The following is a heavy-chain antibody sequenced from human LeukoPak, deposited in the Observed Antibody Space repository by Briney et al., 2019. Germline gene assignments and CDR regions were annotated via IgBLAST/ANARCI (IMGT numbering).Heavy chain of an antibody. CDR1: GFTFSSYG. V-gene: IGHV3-30*02. CDR3: AKDGGLQWFSYFDY. J-gene: IGHJ4*02. D-gene: IGHD3-10*01. CDR2: IRYDGSNK. Sequence: GGSLRLSCAASGFTFSSYGMHWVRQAPGKGLEWVAFIRYDGSNKYYADSVKGRFTISRDNSKNTLYLQMNNLRTEDTAVYYCAKDGGLQWFSYFDYWGQGTLVTVSS.